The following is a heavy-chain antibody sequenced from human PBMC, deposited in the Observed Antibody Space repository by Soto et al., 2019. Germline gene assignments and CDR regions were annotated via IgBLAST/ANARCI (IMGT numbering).Heavy chain of an antibody. CDR1: GFTFSSYG. CDR2: IWYDGSNK. Sequence: QVQLVESGGGVVQPGRSLRLSCAASGFTFSSYGMHWVRQAPGKGLEWVAVIWYDGSNKYYVDSVKGRFTISRDNSKNTLYLQMNSLRAEDTAVYYCARWGDTAFDYWGQGTLVTVSS. V-gene: IGHV3-33*01. D-gene: IGHD5-18*01. CDR3: ARWGDTAFDY. J-gene: IGHJ4*02.